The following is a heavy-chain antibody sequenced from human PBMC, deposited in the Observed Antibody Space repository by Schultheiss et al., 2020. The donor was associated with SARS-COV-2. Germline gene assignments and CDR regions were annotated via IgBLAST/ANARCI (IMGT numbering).Heavy chain of an antibody. V-gene: IGHV4-34*01. J-gene: IGHJ5*02. D-gene: IGHD1-26*01. Sequence: GSLRLSCAASGFAVSSYGMHWVRQHPGKGLEWIGEINHSGSTNYNPSLKSRVTISVDTSKNQFSLKLSSVTAADTAVYYCAREAYSGSYSGWFDPWGQGTLVTVSS. CDR1: GFAVSSYG. CDR3: AREAYSGSYSGWFDP. CDR2: INHSGST.